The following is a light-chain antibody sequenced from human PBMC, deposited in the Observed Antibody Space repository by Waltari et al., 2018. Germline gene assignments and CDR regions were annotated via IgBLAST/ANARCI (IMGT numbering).Light chain of an antibody. CDR3: QQSYSTPWYT. CDR2: AAS. Sequence: DIQMTQSPSSLSASVGDRVTITCRASQSISSYLNWYQQKPGNAPKLLIYAASSLQSGVPSRFRFSGSGTDFTLTISSLLPEDFATYYCQQSYSTPWYTFGQGTKLEIK. CDR1: QSISSY. V-gene: IGKV1-39*01. J-gene: IGKJ2*01.